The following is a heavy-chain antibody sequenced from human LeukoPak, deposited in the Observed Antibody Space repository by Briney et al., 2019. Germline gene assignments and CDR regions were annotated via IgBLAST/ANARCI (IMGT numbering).Heavy chain of an antibody. D-gene: IGHD3-22*01. CDR2: FIPILGIA. J-gene: IGHJ5*02. CDR1: GGTFSSFA. V-gene: IGHV1-69*04. CDR3: ASDYYDSSGQLNWFDP. Sequence: GSSVKVSCKASGGTFSSFAISWVRQAPGQGLEWMGRFIPILGIANCAQKFQGRVTITADKATSTAYMELSSLRSEDTAVYYCASDYYDSSGQLNWFDPWGQGTLVTVSS.